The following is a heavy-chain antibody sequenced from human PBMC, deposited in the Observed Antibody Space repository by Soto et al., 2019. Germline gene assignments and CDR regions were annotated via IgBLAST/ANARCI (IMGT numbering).Heavy chain of an antibody. CDR3: ATDDYGDPDAFDI. Sequence: QVQLQESGPGLVKPSETLSLTCTVSGGSISSYYWSWIRQPPGKGLEWIGYIYYSGSTNYNPSLKSQVTISVDTSKNQFSLTVSSVTDADTAVYYCATDDYGDPDAFDIWGQGTMVTVSS. J-gene: IGHJ3*02. CDR1: GGSISSYY. CDR2: IYYSGST. D-gene: IGHD4-17*01. V-gene: IGHV4-59*01.